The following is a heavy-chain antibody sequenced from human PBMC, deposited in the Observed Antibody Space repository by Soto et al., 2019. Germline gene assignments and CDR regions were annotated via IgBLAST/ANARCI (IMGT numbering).Heavy chain of an antibody. Sequence: QVQLQQWGAGLLKPSETLSLTCAVYGGSFSGYYWSWIRQPPGKGLEWIGEINHSGSTNYNPSLKSRVTISVDTSKNQFSLKLSSVTAAATAVYYCAMDFYDSSGHHFDYWGQGTLVTVSS. CDR2: INHSGST. D-gene: IGHD3-22*01. V-gene: IGHV4-34*01. CDR1: GGSFSGYY. J-gene: IGHJ4*02. CDR3: AMDFYDSSGHHFDY.